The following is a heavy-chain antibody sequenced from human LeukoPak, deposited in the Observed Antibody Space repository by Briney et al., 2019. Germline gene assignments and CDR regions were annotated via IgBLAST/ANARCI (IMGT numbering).Heavy chain of an antibody. V-gene: IGHV4-34*01. J-gene: IGHJ1*01. CDR2: INHSGST. Sequence: SETLSLTCAVYGGSFSGYYWSWIRQPPGKGLEWIGEINHSGSTNYNPSLKSRVTISVDTSKNQFSLKLSSVTAADTAVYYCARGRKTSSSWDRTLSSYFQHWGQGTLVTVYS. CDR3: ARGRKTSSSWDRTLSSYFQH. D-gene: IGHD6-13*01. CDR1: GGSFSGYY.